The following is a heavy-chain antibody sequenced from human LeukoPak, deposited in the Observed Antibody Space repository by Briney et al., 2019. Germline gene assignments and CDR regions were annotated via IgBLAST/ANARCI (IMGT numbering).Heavy chain of an antibody. J-gene: IGHJ3*02. CDR2: ISWNGGSI. D-gene: IGHD1-26*01. V-gene: IGHV3-20*04. CDR3: VKDGRYIAVDI. CDR1: GFTFHAHG. Sequence: PGGSLRLSCVASGFTFHAHGMNWVRQAPGKGLEWVSGISWNGGSISYADSVKGRFTISRDNTKNSLYLQMTSLKVEDTALYYCVKDGRYIAVDIWGLGTMVTVSS.